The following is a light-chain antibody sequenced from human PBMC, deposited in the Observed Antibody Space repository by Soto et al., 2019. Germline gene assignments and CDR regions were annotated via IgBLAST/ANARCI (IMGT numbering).Light chain of an antibody. CDR2: GAS. Sequence: DIQMTQSPSSLSASVGDRVTITCRASQSITIYLIWYQQKPGEAPNLLIFGASTLQSGVPSRFSGRGSATDFTLTISSLQPEHFATYYCQQSYSTLWTFGQGTKVEIK. CDR3: QQSYSTLWT. J-gene: IGKJ1*01. CDR1: QSITIY. V-gene: IGKV1-39*01.